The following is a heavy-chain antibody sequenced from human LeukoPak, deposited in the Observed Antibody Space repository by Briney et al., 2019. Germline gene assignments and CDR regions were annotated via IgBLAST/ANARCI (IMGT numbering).Heavy chain of an antibody. D-gene: IGHD3-22*01. Sequence: GGSLRLSCAASGFTFCNYAMSWVRQAPGKGLEWVSAISGSGGSTYYADSVKGRFTISRDNTNNILYLQMNSLRAEDTAVYYLAKMALTMIVVPYYMDVWGKGTTVTVSS. CDR2: ISGSGGST. CDR3: AKMALTMIVVPYYMDV. J-gene: IGHJ6*03. CDR1: GFTFCNYA. V-gene: IGHV3-23*01.